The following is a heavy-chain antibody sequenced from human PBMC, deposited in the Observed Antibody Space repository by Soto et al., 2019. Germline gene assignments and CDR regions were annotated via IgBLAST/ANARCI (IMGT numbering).Heavy chain of an antibody. V-gene: IGHV3-30-3*01. CDR2: ISYDGSNK. CDR3: ARDRELEAFDI. D-gene: IGHD1-7*01. J-gene: IGHJ3*02. CDR1: GFTFSSYA. Sequence: QVQLVESGGGVVQPGRSLRLSCAASGFTFSSYAMHWLRQAPGTGLEWVAVISYDGSNKYYADSVKGRFTISRDNSKNTLYLQMNSPRAEDTAVYYCARDRELEAFDIWGQGTMVTVSS.